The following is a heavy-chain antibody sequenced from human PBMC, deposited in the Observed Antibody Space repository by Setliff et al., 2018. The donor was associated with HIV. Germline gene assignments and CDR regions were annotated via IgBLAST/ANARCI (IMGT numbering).Heavy chain of an antibody. Sequence: SETLSLTCAVYGGSFSGYYWSWIRQPPGKGLEWIGEINHSGSTNYNPSLKRRVTISVDTSKNQFSLKLSSVTAADTAVYYCARDRYTWNYGKNYVDVWGKGTTVTVSS. CDR1: GGSFSGYY. J-gene: IGHJ6*03. CDR2: INHSGST. CDR3: ARDRYTWNYGKNYVDV. D-gene: IGHD1-7*01. V-gene: IGHV4-34*01.